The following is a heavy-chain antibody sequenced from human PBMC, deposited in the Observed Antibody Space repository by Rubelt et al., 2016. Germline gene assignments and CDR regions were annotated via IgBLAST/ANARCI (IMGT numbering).Heavy chain of an antibody. V-gene: IGHV4-39*07. CDR1: GGSISSSSYY. Sequence: QLQLQESGPGLVKPSETLSLTCTVSGGSISSSSYYWSWIRQPPGKGLEWIGEINHSGSTYYNPSLKNRVPISVDTSKNQFSLKLRSVTAADTAVYYCARGRDGDRMGCWGQGTLVTVSS. J-gene: IGHJ4*02. CDR3: ARGRDGDRMGC. CDR2: INHSGST. D-gene: IGHD4-17*01.